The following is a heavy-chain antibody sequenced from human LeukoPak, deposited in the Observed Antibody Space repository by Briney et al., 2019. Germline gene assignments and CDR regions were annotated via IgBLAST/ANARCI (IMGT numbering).Heavy chain of an antibody. Sequence: GGSLRLSCAASGFTFSSYGMHWVRQAPGKGLEWVAFIRYDGSNKYYADSVKGRFTISRDNSKNTLYLQMNSLRAEDTAVYYCAKEDYDILTGSAFDYWGQGTLVTASS. V-gene: IGHV3-30*02. CDR2: IRYDGSNK. CDR1: GFTFSSYG. J-gene: IGHJ4*02. CDR3: AKEDYDILTGSAFDY. D-gene: IGHD3-9*01.